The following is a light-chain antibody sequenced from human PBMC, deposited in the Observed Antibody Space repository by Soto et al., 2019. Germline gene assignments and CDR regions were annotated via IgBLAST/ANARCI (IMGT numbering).Light chain of an antibody. CDR1: QRVSSN. V-gene: IGKV3-15*01. J-gene: IGKJ1*01. CDR2: GAS. CDR3: HPDHHWWT. Sequence: ESSTRSFRASQRVSSNLAWYQQKPGQAPRLLIYGASTRATGIPARFSGSGSGTDFTLSSLRMEPEEFAVSYCHPDHHWWTFGQGTKVDIK.